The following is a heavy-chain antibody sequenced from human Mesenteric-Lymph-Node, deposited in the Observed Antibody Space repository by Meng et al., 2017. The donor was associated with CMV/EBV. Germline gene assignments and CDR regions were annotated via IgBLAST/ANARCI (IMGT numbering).Heavy chain of an antibody. CDR2: IYSGGST. D-gene: IGHD4-11*01. CDR3: ATFDYNLYFFDF. V-gene: IGHV3-66*02. J-gene: IGHJ4*02. Sequence: GGSLRLSCAASGFTVSSNYMSWVRQAPGKGLEWVSVIYSGGSTYYADSVKGRFTISRDNSKNTMYLQMNSLSPEDTAIYYCATFDYNLYFFDFWGQGTLVTVSS. CDR1: GFTVSSNY.